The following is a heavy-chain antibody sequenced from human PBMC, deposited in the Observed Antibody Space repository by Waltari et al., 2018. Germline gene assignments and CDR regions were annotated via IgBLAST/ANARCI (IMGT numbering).Heavy chain of an antibody. CDR3: ARESSSRNQNDAFDI. J-gene: IGHJ3*02. D-gene: IGHD6-13*01. CDR2: IYSGGST. V-gene: IGHV3-53*01. CDR1: GFTVSSNY. Sequence: EVQLVESGGGLIQPGGSLRLSCAASGFTVSSNYMSWVRQAPGKGLEWVSVIYSGGSTYYADSVKGRFTISRDKSKNTLYLQMNGLRAEDTAVYYCARESSSRNQNDAFDIWGQGTMVTVSS.